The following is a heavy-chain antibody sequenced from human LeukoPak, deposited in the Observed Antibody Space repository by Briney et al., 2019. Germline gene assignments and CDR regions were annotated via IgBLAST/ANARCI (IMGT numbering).Heavy chain of an antibody. CDR3: AKDRSTTKGYYFDY. V-gene: IGHV3-23*01. CDR1: GFIFTNYA. D-gene: IGHD1-26*01. CDR2: ISGSGGST. Sequence: GKSLRLSCVPSGFIFTNYAMSWVRQAPGKGLEWVSAISGSGGSTYYADSVKGRFTISRDNSKNTLYLQMNSLRAEDTAVYYCAKDRSTTKGYYFDYWGQGTLVTVSS. J-gene: IGHJ4*02.